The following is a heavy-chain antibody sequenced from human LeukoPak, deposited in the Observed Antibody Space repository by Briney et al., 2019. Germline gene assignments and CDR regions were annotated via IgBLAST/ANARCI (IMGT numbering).Heavy chain of an antibody. J-gene: IGHJ6*02. CDR3: ARGTWFGELLSNFYYYYYYGMDV. CDR1: GGSFSGYY. CDR2: INHSGST. Sequence: SETLSLTCAVYGGSFSGYYWSWIRQPPGKGLEWIGEINHSGSTNYNPSLKSRVTISVDTSKNQFSLKLSSVTAADTAVYYCARGTWFGELLSNFYYYYYYGMDVWGQGTTVTVSS. D-gene: IGHD3-10*01. V-gene: IGHV4-34*01.